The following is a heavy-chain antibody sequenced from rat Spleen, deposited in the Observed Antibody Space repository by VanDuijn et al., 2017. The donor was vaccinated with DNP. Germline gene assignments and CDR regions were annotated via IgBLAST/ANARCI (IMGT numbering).Heavy chain of an antibody. CDR1: GFTFNNEW. J-gene: IGHJ2*01. CDR2: INTDGGIT. V-gene: IGHV5-31*01. Sequence: EVQLVESGGGLVQPGRSLKLSCVASGFTFNNEWMTWIRQVPGKGLEWVASINTDGGITYYPDSVKGRFTVSRDNAKTTLYLQMNSLRSEDMATYYCARHGRRVFDYWGQGVMVTVSS. CDR3: ARHGRRVFDY. D-gene: IGHD1-11*01.